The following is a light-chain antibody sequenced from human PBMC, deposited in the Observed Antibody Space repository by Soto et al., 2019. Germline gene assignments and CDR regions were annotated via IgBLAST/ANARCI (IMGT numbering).Light chain of an antibody. V-gene: IGKV1-39*01. CDR2: AAS. CDR3: QQSYSTHFATFT. CDR1: QSISSY. Sequence: DIQMTQSPSSLSASVGDRVTITCRASQSISSYLNWYQQKPGKAPKLLIYAASSLQSGVPSRFSGSGSGTDFTLTISSLQPEDFATYYCQQSYSTHFATFTFGPGTKVDIK. J-gene: IGKJ3*01.